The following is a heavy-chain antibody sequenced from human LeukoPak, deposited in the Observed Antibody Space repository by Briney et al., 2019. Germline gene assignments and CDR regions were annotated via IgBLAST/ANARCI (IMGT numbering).Heavy chain of an antibody. Sequence: GGSLRLPCAASGFTFSSYAMSWVRQAPGKGLEWVSAISGSGGSTYYADSVKGRFTISRDNAKNSLYLQMNSLRAEDTAVYYCARVPDYGDYAALGYWGQGTLVTVSS. CDR1: GFTFSSYA. V-gene: IGHV3-23*01. CDR3: ARVPDYGDYAALGY. J-gene: IGHJ4*02. D-gene: IGHD4-17*01. CDR2: ISGSGGST.